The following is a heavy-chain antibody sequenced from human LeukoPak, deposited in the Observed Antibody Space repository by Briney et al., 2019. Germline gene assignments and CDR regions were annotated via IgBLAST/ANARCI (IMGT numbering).Heavy chain of an antibody. CDR2: IKQDGSEK. CDR1: GFTFSSYW. D-gene: IGHD2-21*02. V-gene: IGHV3-7*01. Sequence: PGGSLRLSCAASGFTFSSYWMSWVRQAPGKGLEWVANIKQDGSEKYYVDSVKGRFTISRDNAKNSLDLQMNSLRAEDTAVYYCARDAYCGGDCHLGPFDYWGQGTLVTVSS. CDR3: ARDAYCGGDCHLGPFDY. J-gene: IGHJ4*02.